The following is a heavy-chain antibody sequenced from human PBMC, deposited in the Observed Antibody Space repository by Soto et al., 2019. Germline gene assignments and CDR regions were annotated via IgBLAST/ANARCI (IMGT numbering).Heavy chain of an antibody. V-gene: IGHV3-15*05. CDR2: IKSKSDGGTT. CDR1: GLTFTNSW. CDR3: STRGSS. D-gene: IGHD6-13*01. Sequence: GESLKISCAASGLTFTNSWMSWVRQAPGKRLEWVGTIKSKSDGGTTDYAAPVKGRFIISRDDSRNTVYLQMNSLKIDDTAIYYCSTRGSSWGQGTLVTVSS. J-gene: IGHJ4*02.